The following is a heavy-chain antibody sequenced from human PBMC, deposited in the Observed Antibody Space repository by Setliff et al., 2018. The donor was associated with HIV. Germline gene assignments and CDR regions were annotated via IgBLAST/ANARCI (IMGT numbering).Heavy chain of an antibody. J-gene: IGHJ4*02. Sequence: PSETLSLTCTVSDGSISSYYWSWIRQPAGKGLEWIGRIYISAATTNYNPSLKSRVSMSVDTSKNQFSLKLSSVTAADTAVYYCAREQHRMYNSGWYFHIDSWGQGALVTVS. CDR3: AREQHRMYNSGWYFHIDS. V-gene: IGHV4-4*07. CDR1: DGSISSYY. D-gene: IGHD6-19*01. CDR2: IYISAATT.